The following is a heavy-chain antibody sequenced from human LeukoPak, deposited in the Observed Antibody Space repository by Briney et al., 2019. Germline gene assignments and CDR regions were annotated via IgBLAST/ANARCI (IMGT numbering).Heavy chain of an antibody. V-gene: IGHV1-69*04. CDR2: IIPILGIA. Sequence: GASVKVSCKASGYTFTSYGISWVRQAPGQGLEWMGRIIPILGIANYAQKFQGRVTITANKSTSTAYMELSSLRSEDTAVYYCAREEAILRAEMATIFYYYGMDVWGQGTTVTVSS. D-gene: IGHD5-24*01. CDR3: AREEAILRAEMATIFYYYGMDV. J-gene: IGHJ6*02. CDR1: GYTFTSYG.